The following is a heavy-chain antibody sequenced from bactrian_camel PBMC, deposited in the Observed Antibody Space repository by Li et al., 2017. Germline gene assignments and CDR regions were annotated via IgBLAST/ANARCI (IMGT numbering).Heavy chain of an antibody. CDR2: INNGGGST. Sequence: QLVESGGGLVQPGGSLRLSCAASGFTLSSYAMSWVRQAPGKGLEWVSSINNGGGSTYYADSVKGRFTISRDIAKNTLYLQLNSLKTEDTAMYYCVNGASDVGYNYWGQGTQVTVS. CDR3: VNGASDVGYNY. J-gene: IGHJ4*01. CDR1: GFTLSSYA. D-gene: IGHD3*01. V-gene: IGHV3S31*01.